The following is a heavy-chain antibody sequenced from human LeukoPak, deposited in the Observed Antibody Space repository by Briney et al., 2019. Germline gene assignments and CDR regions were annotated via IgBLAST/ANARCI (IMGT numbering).Heavy chain of an antibody. CDR3: AKGYYYDSSVKYYFDY. V-gene: IGHV3-23*01. CDR1: GFTFSSYA. Sequence: PGRSLRLSCAASGFTFSSYAMSWVRQAPGKGLEWVSAISGSGSSTYYADSVKGRFTISRDNSKNTLYLQMNSLRAEDTAVYYCAKGYYYDSSVKYYFDYWGQGTLVTVSS. CDR2: ISGSGSST. D-gene: IGHD3-22*01. J-gene: IGHJ4*02.